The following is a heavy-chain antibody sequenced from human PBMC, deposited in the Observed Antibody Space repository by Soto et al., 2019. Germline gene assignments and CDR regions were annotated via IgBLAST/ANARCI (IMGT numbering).Heavy chain of an antibody. J-gene: IGHJ5*02. CDR2: IYYDGSA. CDR3: ARRMRDTYQYYNWFEP. D-gene: IGHD3-16*02. Sequence: QVQLQESGPGLVKPSQTLSLTCTVSGGSVNTADYYWTWIRQSPGKGLEWIVNIYYDGSAYPNPSLTSRVTASVDTSKDQFSLNLFSVTAADTAVYYCARRMRDTYQYYNWFEPWGQGTLVTVSS. V-gene: IGHV4-30-4*01. CDR1: GGSVNTADYY.